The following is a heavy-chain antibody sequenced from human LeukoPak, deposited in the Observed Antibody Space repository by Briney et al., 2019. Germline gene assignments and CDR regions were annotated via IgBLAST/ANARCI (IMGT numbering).Heavy chain of an antibody. D-gene: IGHD3-10*01. CDR1: GFTFSDYY. CDR2: ISSSSNVT. CDR3: TRDRRRAMFRGVEGVDY. Sequence: GGSLRLSCAASGFTFSDYYMSWIRQAPGKGLEWVSYISSSSNVTNYADSVKGRFTISRDNAKNSLFLQMNSLRAEDTAVYYCTRDRRRAMFRGVEGVDYWGQGTLVTVSS. J-gene: IGHJ4*02. V-gene: IGHV3-11*06.